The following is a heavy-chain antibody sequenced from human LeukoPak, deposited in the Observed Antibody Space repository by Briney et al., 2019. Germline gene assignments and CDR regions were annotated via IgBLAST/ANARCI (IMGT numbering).Heavy chain of an antibody. J-gene: IGHJ4*02. CDR2: IRYDGINK. D-gene: IGHD3-3*01. CDR3: ATRSLRFLEWLLGV. Sequence: PGGSLRLSCAASGFIFSTYGMHWVRQAPGKGLEWVAFIRYDGINKYYADSVKGRFTISRDNSKNMLNLQMNSLRAEDTAVYYCATRSLRFLEWLLGVWGQGTLVTVSS. V-gene: IGHV3-30*02. CDR1: GFIFSTYG.